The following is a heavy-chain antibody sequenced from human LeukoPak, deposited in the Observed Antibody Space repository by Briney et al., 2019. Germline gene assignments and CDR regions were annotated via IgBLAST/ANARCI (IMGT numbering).Heavy chain of an antibody. J-gene: IGHJ4*02. CDR3: ARDLTVGPIFIDY. V-gene: IGHV3-11*06. CDR2: IDRSGSHT. CDR1: GFTVSDYY. Sequence: GGSLRLSCAASGFTVSDYYMNWIRQAPGKGLEWLSYIDRSGSHTNHADSVKGRFTISRDNAKNSLFLQMNSLRAEDTAVYYCARDLTVGPIFIDYWGQGTLVTVSS. D-gene: IGHD1-26*01.